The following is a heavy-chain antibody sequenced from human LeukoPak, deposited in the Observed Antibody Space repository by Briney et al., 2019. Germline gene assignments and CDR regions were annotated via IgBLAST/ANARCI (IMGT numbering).Heavy chain of an antibody. Sequence: SETLSLTCTVSGGSISSYYWSWIRQPPGKGLEWIGYIYYSGSTNYNPSLKSRVTISVHTSKNQFSLKLSSVTAADTAVYYCARVAGATTFDYWGQGTLVTVSS. CDR2: IYYSGST. D-gene: IGHD1-26*01. J-gene: IGHJ4*02. CDR3: ARVAGATTFDY. V-gene: IGHV4-59*08. CDR1: GGSISSYY.